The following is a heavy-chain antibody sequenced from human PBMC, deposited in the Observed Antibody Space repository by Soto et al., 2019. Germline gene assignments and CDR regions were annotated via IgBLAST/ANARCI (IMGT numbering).Heavy chain of an antibody. J-gene: IGHJ4*02. D-gene: IGHD5-18*01. V-gene: IGHV3-23*01. Sequence: GSLRLSCAASGFTFSSYAMSWVRQAPGKGLEWVSAISGSGGSTYYADSVKGRFIISRDNAKHSLFLQMNSLRADDTAVYYCARASSPRDPWLDYWGQGTLVTVSS. CDR2: ISGSGGST. CDR3: ARASSPRDPWLDY. CDR1: GFTFSSYA.